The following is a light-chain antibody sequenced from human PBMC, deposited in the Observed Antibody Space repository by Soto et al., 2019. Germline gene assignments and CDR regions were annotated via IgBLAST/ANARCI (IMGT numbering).Light chain of an antibody. V-gene: IGKV3-15*01. CDR3: QHYHTWPYT. Sequence: EIVMTQSPVTLSVSPGERATLPCRASQSVSSNLAWYQQKPGQAPRLLIYGASTRATGIPARFGGSGSGTEFTLTISSVQSEDFAVYYCQHYHTWPYTFGQGTKLEIK. CDR2: GAS. J-gene: IGKJ2*01. CDR1: QSVSSN.